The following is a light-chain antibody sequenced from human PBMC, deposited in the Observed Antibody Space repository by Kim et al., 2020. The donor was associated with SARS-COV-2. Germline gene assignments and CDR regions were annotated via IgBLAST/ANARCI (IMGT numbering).Light chain of an antibody. CDR2: GKN. CDR3: NSWDSSGNHLLYV. J-gene: IGLJ1*01. CDR1: SLRRYY. V-gene: IGLV3-19*01. Sequence: GQKVRITCQGDSLRRYYASWYQQKPGQAPVVVIYGKNNRPSGIPDRFSGSSSGNTASLTITGAQAEDEADYYCNSWDSSGNHLLYVFGTGTKVTVL.